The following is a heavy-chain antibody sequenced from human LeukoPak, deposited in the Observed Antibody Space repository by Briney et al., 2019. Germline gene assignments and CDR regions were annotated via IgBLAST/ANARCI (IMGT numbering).Heavy chain of an antibody. CDR3: AKYSTYYPNWFDP. CDR1: GGPISSSSYY. D-gene: IGHD3-10*01. CDR2: VYYSGST. Sequence: KPSETLSLTCTVSGGPISSSSYYWGWIRQPPGKGLEWIGNVYYSGSTYYNPSLKSRVTISIDTSKNQFSLKLSSVTAADTAVYYCAKYSTYYPNWFDPWGQGTLVTVSS. V-gene: IGHV4-39*01. J-gene: IGHJ5*02.